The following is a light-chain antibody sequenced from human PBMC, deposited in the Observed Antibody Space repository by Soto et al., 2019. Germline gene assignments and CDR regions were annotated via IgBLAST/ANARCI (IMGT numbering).Light chain of an antibody. J-gene: IGKJ3*01. CDR1: QDISNY. CDR2: DAS. V-gene: IGKV1-33*01. Sequence: DIQMTQSPSSLSASVGDRVTISCQASQDISNYLNWYQHKEGKAPKLLIYDASNLETGVPSRFCGSGSGTDFTLTISSLQPEDIATYYCQKYDSLPLTFGPGTKVDIK. CDR3: QKYDSLPLT.